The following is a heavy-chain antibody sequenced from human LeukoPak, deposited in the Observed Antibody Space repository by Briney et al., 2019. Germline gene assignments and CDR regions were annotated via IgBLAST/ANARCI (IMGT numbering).Heavy chain of an antibody. J-gene: IGHJ6*03. Sequence: SETLSLTCAVYGGSFSGYYWSWIRQPPGKGLEWIGEINHSGSTNYNPSLKSRVTISVDTSKNQFSLKLSSMTAAETAVYYCAREGRYRYGYNEYHSYMDIWGKGTTVTVSS. CDR2: INHSGST. CDR1: GGSFSGYY. CDR3: AREGRYRYGYNEYHSYMDI. V-gene: IGHV4-34*01. D-gene: IGHD5-24*01.